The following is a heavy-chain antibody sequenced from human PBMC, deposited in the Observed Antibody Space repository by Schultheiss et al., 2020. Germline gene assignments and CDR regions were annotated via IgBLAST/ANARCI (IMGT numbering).Heavy chain of an antibody. V-gene: IGHV4-31*03. CDR2: TYYRGST. CDR3: ARGYVPRRRDSGSWFDP. J-gene: IGHJ5*02. Sequence: SETLSLTCTVSGGSISSGGYYWSWIRQHPGKGLEWIGHTYYRGSTYYTPSLRGRLSISVDTSKNQLSLKVHSVTAADTAVYYCARGYVPRRRDSGSWFDPWGQGTLVTVSS. CDR1: GGSISSGGYY. D-gene: IGHD3-16*01.